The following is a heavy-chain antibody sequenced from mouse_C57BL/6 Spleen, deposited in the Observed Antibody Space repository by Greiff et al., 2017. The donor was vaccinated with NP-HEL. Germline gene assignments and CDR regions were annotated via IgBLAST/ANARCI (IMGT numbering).Heavy chain of an antibody. Sequence: VQLQQSGAELVKPGASVKLSCKASGYTFTSYWMHWVKQRPGQGLEWIGMIHPNSGSTNYNEKFKSKATLTVDKSSSTAYMQLSSLTSEDSAVYYCARSLMAVVASNYAMDYWGQGTSVTVSS. D-gene: IGHD1-1*01. CDR1: GYTFTSYW. J-gene: IGHJ4*01. V-gene: IGHV1-64*01. CDR3: ARSLMAVVASNYAMDY. CDR2: IHPNSGST.